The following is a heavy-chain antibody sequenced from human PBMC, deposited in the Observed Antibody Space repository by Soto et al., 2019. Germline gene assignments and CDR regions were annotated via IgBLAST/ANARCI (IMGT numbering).Heavy chain of an antibody. J-gene: IGHJ2*01. V-gene: IGHV3-48*02. CDR3: TRDSAAYSSSSGSYWYFDL. Sequence: GGSLRLSCAASGFTFSSYSMNWVRQAPGKGLEWVSYTSSGSATIYYADSVKGRFTISRDNSKNSLYLQMNSLRDEDTAVYYCTRDSAAYSSSSGSYWYFDLWGRGTLVTVSS. CDR1: GFTFSSYS. CDR2: TSSGSATI. D-gene: IGHD6-6*01.